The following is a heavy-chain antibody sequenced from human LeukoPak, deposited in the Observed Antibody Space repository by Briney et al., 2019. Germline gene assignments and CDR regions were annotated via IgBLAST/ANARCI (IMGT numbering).Heavy chain of an antibody. CDR2: IKQDGSEK. V-gene: IGHV3-7*01. CDR3: ARVDRERWLQLGSDY. D-gene: IGHD5-24*01. CDR1: GFTFSSYW. Sequence: GGSLRLSCAASGFTFSSYWMSWVRQAPGKGLEWVANIKQDGSEKYYVDSVKGRFTISRDNAKNSLYLQMNSLRAEDTAVYYCARVDRERWLQLGSDYWGQGTLVTVSS. J-gene: IGHJ4*02.